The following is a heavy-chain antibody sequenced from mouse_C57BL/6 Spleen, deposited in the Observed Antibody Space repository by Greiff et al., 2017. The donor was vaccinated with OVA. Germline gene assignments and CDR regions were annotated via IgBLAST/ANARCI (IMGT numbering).Heavy chain of an antibody. Sequence: VQLKQSGPVLVKPGASVKMSCKASGYTFTDYYMNWVKQSHGKSLEWIGVINPYNGGTSYNQKFKGKATLTVDKSSSTAYMELNSLTSEDSAVYYCARSGGSSYGWFAYWGQGTLVTVSA. D-gene: IGHD1-1*01. CDR3: ARSGGSSYGWFAY. V-gene: IGHV1-19*01. CDR1: GYTFTDYY. J-gene: IGHJ3*01. CDR2: INPYNGGT.